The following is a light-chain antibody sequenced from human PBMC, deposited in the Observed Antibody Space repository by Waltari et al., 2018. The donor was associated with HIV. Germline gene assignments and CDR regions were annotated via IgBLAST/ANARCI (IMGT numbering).Light chain of an antibody. Sequence: QSVLTQPPSVSGAPGPMVTISCPGSSPHIASGYPGHCYQPLPGTAPKLPTDATTNRPSGVPDRFFGSRSGTSAALAITGLQAEDEADYYCQSYDSGLSGSTVFGGGTKLTVL. V-gene: IGLV1-40*01. CDR1: SPHIASGYP. CDR3: QSYDSGLSGSTV. CDR2: ATT. J-gene: IGLJ2*01.